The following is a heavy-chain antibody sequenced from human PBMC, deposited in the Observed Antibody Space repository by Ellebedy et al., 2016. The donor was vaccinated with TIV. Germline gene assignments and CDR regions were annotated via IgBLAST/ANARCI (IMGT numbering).Heavy chain of an antibody. V-gene: IGHV4-34*01. D-gene: IGHD3-10*01. Sequence: GSLRLSCTVSGESMITGYYWRWIRQFPGKGLEWIGEIYHSGNTNYNPALKSRVTLSVDPSKSQFSLKLNSVTAADTAVYYCARGYGSGTYPSGHWGQGALVTVSS. J-gene: IGHJ4*02. CDR3: ARGYGSGTYPSGH. CDR1: GESMITGYY. CDR2: IYHSGNT.